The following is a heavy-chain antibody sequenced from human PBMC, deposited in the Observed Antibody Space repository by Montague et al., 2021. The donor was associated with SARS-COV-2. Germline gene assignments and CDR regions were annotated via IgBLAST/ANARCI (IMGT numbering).Heavy chain of an antibody. Sequence: SLRLSCAASGFNLYDFAMHWVRQVPGKGLEWVSFISWNSDNMGYADSVRGRFTISRGNAKNSLFLQMNNLRPEDTALYYCAKGGQVVMDIWGQGTTVTVSS. CDR2: ISWNSDNM. CDR3: AKGGQVVMDI. V-gene: IGHV3-9*01. D-gene: IGHD2-15*01. J-gene: IGHJ6*02. CDR1: GFNLYDFA.